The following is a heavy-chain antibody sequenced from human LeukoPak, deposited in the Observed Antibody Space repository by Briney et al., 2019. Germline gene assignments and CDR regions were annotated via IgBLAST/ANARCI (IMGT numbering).Heavy chain of an antibody. Sequence: PGGSLRLSCAASGFSFTAYSMNWVRQAPGRGLEWISYIDPGGDIYYADSVTGRFTVSRDTAKNSLYLQMNGLRVGDTAVYYCARRFDSWGQGTLVTVSS. J-gene: IGHJ4*02. CDR1: GFSFTAYS. V-gene: IGHV3-48*01. CDR3: ARRFDS. CDR2: IDPGGDI.